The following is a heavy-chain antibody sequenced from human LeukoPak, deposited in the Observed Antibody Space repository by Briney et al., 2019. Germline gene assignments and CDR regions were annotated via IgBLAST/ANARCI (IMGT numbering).Heavy chain of an antibody. CDR2: ISYDGSNK. V-gene: IGHV3-30*04. CDR3: ASSGGNWFDP. J-gene: IGHJ5*02. D-gene: IGHD2-15*01. Sequence: QPGGSLRLSCAASGFTFSSYAMHWVRQAPGKGLEWVAVISYDGSNKYYADSVKGRFTISRDNSKNTLYLQMNSLRAEDTAVYYCASSGGNWFDPWGQGTLVTVSS. CDR1: GFTFSSYA.